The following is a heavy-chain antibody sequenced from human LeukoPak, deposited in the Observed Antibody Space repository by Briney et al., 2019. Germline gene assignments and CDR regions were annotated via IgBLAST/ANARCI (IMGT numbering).Heavy chain of an antibody. CDR3: ARGTPPRYYDFWSGYLEGKYYFDY. V-gene: IGHV1-46*01. D-gene: IGHD3-3*01. Sequence: ASVKVSCKASGYTFTSYYMHWVRQAPGQGLEWMGIINPSGGSTSYAQKFQGRVTMTRDTSTSTVYMELSSLRSEDTAVSYCARGTPPRYYDFWSGYLEGKYYFDYWGQGTLVTVSS. CDR1: GYTFTSYY. CDR2: INPSGGST. J-gene: IGHJ4*02.